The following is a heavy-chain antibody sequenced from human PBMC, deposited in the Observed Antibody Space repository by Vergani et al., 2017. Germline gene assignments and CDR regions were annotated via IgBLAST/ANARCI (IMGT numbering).Heavy chain of an antibody. J-gene: IGHJ6*03. V-gene: IGHV4-31*03. CDR1: GASISSGGYY. CDR2: IYYSGST. CDR3: ARVDIVVVPSDYYYYMDV. Sequence: QLQESGPGLVKPSATLSLTCSVSGASISSGGYYWSWIRQHPGKGLEWIGYIYYSGSTYYNPSLKSRVTISVDTSKNQFSLKLSSVTAADTAVYYCARVDIVVVPSDYYYYMDVWGKGTTVTVSS. D-gene: IGHD2-2*03.